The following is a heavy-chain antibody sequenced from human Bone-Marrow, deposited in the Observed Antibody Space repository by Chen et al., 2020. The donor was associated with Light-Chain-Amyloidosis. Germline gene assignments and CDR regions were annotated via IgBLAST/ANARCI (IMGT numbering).Heavy chain of an antibody. Sequence: VQLFESGVGMGRPGVSLRLHCTAPALTFRGPAMCGVRKVPGKRLEWVSVISNRVYTTDDANSVNGRFTISRDNSKNTVSLQMNSLRAENTALYYCAKASLTYCPTINCSREYYFDSWGQGTLVTVSS. J-gene: IGHJ4*02. D-gene: IGHD2-15*01. V-gene: IGHV3-23*01. CDR2: ISNRVYTT. CDR1: ALTFRGPA. CDR3: AKASLTYCPTINCSREYYFDS.